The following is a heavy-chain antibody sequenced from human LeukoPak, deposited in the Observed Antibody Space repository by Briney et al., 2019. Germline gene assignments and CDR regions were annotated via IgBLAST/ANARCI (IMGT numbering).Heavy chain of an antibody. J-gene: IGHJ3*02. Sequence: ASVKVSCKASGYTFTSYAMHWVRQAPGQRLEWMGWINAGNGNTKYSRKFQGRVTITMDTSATTAYMELSSMRSEDTAVYYCSRIVVRGFIIYAFDIWGQGKMVTVSS. D-gene: IGHD3-10*01. CDR2: INAGNGNT. CDR3: SRIVVRGFIIYAFDI. V-gene: IGHV1-3*01. CDR1: GYTFTSYA.